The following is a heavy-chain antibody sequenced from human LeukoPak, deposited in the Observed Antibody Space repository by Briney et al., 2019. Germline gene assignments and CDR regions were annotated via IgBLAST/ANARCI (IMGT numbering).Heavy chain of an antibody. J-gene: IGHJ2*01. CDR1: GGSISSYY. CDR2: IYYSGST. D-gene: IGHD6-6*01. Sequence: PSETLSLTCTVSGGSISSYYWSWIRQPPGKGLGWIGYIYYSGSTNYNPSLKSRVTISVDTSKNQFSLKLSSVTAADTAVYYYARQSSSSIYWYFDLWGRGTLVTVSS. CDR3: ARQSSSSIYWYFDL. V-gene: IGHV4-59*01.